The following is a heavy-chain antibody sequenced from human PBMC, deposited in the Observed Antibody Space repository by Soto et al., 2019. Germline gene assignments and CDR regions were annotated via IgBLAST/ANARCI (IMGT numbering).Heavy chain of an antibody. CDR3: AGERQGWFLDY. Sequence: EVQLVESGGGLVQPGGSLRLSCAASGFTFSSYWMHWVRQAPGKGLVWVSRINSDGSSLTYADSVKGRFTISRDNAKNTLYLQMNSLRAEDTAVYYCAGERQGWFLDYWGQGTLVTVSS. D-gene: IGHD2-15*01. CDR1: GFTFSSYW. J-gene: IGHJ4*02. CDR2: INSDGSSL. V-gene: IGHV3-74*01.